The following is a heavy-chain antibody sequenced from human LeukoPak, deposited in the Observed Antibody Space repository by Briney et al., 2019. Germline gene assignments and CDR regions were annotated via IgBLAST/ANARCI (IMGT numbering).Heavy chain of an antibody. Sequence: PSETLSLTCTVSGGSISSYYWSWIRQPAGKGPEWIGRIYTSGSTNYNPSLKSRVTMSVDTSKNQFSLKLSSVTAADTAVYYCARGPYSSSWYPLRGAFDIWGQGTMVTVSS. CDR1: GGSISSYY. J-gene: IGHJ3*02. CDR3: ARGPYSSSWYPLRGAFDI. D-gene: IGHD6-13*01. V-gene: IGHV4-4*07. CDR2: IYTSGST.